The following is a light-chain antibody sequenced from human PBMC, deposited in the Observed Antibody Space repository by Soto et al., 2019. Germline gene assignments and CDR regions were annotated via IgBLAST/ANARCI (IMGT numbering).Light chain of an antibody. CDR1: SSKIGAGYD. CDR2: DNS. CDR3: QSYDRSLSGSRV. Sequence: QSVLTQPPSVPGPPGQRVTISCTGSSSKIGAGYDVHWYQQLPGTAPKLLIYDNSNRPSGVPDRFSGSKSGTSASLAITGLQAEDEADYYCQSYDRSLSGSRVFGTGTKVTVL. J-gene: IGLJ1*01. V-gene: IGLV1-40*01.